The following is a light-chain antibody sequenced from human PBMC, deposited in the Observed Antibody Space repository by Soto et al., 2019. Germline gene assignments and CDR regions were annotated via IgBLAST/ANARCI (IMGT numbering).Light chain of an antibody. J-gene: IGKJ4*01. CDR2: AAS. CDR3: QQSYSVPLT. Sequence: DIQMTQAPSSLSASVGDRVTITCRASQSISSYLNWYQQKPRKAPKLLIYAASSLQSGVPSRFSGSGSGTDFTLTISSLQPEDFATYYCQQSYSVPLTFGGGTKVDIK. CDR1: QSISSY. V-gene: IGKV1-39*01.